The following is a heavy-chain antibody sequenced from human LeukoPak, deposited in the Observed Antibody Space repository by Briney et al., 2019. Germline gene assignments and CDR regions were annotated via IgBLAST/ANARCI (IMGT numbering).Heavy chain of an antibody. J-gene: IGHJ4*02. Sequence: GESLEISCKDSGYSFTGYWIAWVRQMPGKGLELMGIIYPGDSDTRYNPSFQGQVTISADKSITTAYLQWSSLKASDTAMYYCARHGDGYNRPLDYWGQGTLVTVSS. D-gene: IGHD5-24*01. CDR2: IYPGDSDT. CDR1: GYSFTGYW. V-gene: IGHV5-51*01. CDR3: ARHGDGYNRPLDY.